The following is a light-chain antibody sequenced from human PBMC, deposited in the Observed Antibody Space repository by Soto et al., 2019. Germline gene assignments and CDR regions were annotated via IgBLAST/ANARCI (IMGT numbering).Light chain of an antibody. CDR3: QHRSIWPVS. J-gene: IGKJ5*01. CDR2: DAS. Sequence: EIVLTQSPATLSLSPGERATLSCRASQSLSSNLAWYQQKPGQAPRLLIFDASNRATGIPARFSGSGSATDFTLTISSLEPEDFAVYYCQHRSIWPVSFGQGTRLEIK. CDR1: QSLSSN. V-gene: IGKV3-11*01.